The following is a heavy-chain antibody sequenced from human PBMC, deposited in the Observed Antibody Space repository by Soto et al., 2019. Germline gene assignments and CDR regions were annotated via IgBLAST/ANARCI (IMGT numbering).Heavy chain of an antibody. CDR1: GGSFSGYY. CDR3: ASNEAVAARRGRVDY. J-gene: IGHJ4*02. D-gene: IGHD6-6*01. Sequence: PSETLSLTCAVYGGSFSGYYWSWIRQPPGKGLECIGERNHSGSTNDNPSLKSRVTISVDTSKNQFSLKLSSVTAADTAVYYCASNEAVAARRGRVDYWGQGTLVTVSS. V-gene: IGHV4-34*01. CDR2: RNHSGST.